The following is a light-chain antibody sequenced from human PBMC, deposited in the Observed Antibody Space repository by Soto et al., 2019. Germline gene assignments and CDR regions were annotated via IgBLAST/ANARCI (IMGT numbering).Light chain of an antibody. V-gene: IGKV3-11*01. CDR2: GAS. Sequence: DIVLTQSQGTLSLSPGERATLAGMSSKSVSNYVAWYQQKSGQPPRLLIYGASSRASGIPDRFSGSGSGTDFTLTISRLEPEDFAVYYCQQRSNWPPITFGQGTRLEIK. CDR3: QQRSNWPPIT. J-gene: IGKJ5*01. CDR1: KSVSNY.